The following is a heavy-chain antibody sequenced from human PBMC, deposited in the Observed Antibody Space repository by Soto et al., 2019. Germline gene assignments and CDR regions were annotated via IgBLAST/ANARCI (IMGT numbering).Heavy chain of an antibody. Sequence: VKGSCEAFGFVITSAAVQWVRRANEQRLEWIGWIVVGSGNTNYAQKFQERVTITRDMSTSTAYMELSSLRSEDTAVYYCAAGSYNDSSGYFFDSLVQGTPVIGSS. CDR1: GFVITSAA. D-gene: IGHD3-22*01. CDR3: AAGSYNDSSGYFFDS. J-gene: IGHJ5*01. CDR2: IVVGSGNT. V-gene: IGHV1-58*01.